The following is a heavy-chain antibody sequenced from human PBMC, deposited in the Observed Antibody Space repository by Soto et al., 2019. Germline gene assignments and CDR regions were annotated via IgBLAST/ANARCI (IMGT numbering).Heavy chain of an antibody. CDR2: ISSSSSTI. J-gene: IGHJ4*02. CDR3: AAWTNKYYYGSGSPGY. D-gene: IGHD3-10*01. V-gene: IGHV3-48*01. Sequence: GGSLRLSCAASGFTFSSYSMNWVRQAPGKGLEWVSYISSSSSTIYYADSVKGRFTISRDNAKNSLYLQMNSLRAEDTAVYYCAAWTNKYYYGSGSPGYWGQGTLVTVLL. CDR1: GFTFSSYS.